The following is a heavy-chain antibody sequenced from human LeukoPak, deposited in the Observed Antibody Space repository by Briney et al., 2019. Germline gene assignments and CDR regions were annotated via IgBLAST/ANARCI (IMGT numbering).Heavy chain of an antibody. Sequence: GGSLRLSCAASGFTFSSYTMNWVRQPPGKGLEWVSNIGTSSTTIYYADSVKGRFTISRDNAKNSLYLQMNSLRAEDTAVYYCARDRPPGDLFNYWGQGTLVTVSS. CDR1: GFTFSSYT. J-gene: IGHJ4*02. CDR2: IGTSSTTI. CDR3: ARDRPPGDLFNY. V-gene: IGHV3-48*01.